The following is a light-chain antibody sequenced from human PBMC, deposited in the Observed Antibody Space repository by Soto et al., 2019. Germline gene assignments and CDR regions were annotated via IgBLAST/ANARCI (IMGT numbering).Light chain of an antibody. J-gene: IGKJ5*01. Sequence: DIQLTQSPSFLSPSTGESVTITCRASQVISTSLAWYQVKPGKAPKLLIYAASTLESGVPSRFSATVSGTEFSLTITSLQPEDFATYYCQQLFDSPITFGQGTRLENK. V-gene: IGKV1-9*01. CDR3: QQLFDSPIT. CDR1: QVISTS. CDR2: AAS.